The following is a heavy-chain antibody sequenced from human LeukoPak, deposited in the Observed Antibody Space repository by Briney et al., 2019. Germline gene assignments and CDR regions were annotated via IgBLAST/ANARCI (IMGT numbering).Heavy chain of an antibody. J-gene: IGHJ4*02. D-gene: IGHD5-18*01. CDR2: IYTSGDT. CDR3: ARHKDAAMVTTFDF. Sequence: SETLSLTCTVSGASISSNNYYWSWIRQPAGKGLEWIGRIYTSGDTNYNPSLKSRVTISGDTSKNQFSLRLSSVTAADTAVYSCARHKDAAMVTTFDFWGQGTLVTVSS. CDR1: GASISSNNYY. V-gene: IGHV4-61*02.